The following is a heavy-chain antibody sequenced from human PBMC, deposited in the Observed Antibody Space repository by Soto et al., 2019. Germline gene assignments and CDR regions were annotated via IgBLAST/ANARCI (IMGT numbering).Heavy chain of an antibody. CDR1: GFTFSSYA. CDR3: AKNPVDCTSTTCFSYYYYMDV. Sequence: EVQLLESGGGLVQPGGSLRLSCAASGFTFSSYAMSWVRQAPGKGLEWVSRIRGSGGSTYYAESVKGRFTISRENSKDTLYLQMNSLRAEDTDVYYCAKNPVDCTSTTCFSYYYYMDVWGKGTTVTVSS. D-gene: IGHD2-2*01. J-gene: IGHJ6*03. CDR2: IRGSGGST. V-gene: IGHV3-23*01.